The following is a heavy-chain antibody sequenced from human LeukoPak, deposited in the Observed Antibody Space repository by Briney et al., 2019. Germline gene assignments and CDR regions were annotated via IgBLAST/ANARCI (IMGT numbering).Heavy chain of an antibody. J-gene: IGHJ6*03. CDR1: GFTFSSYA. CDR3: AKVPFDWISSTNYYYYMDV. Sequence: GGSLRLSCAASGFTFSSYAMSWVRQAPGKGLEWVSSISGTSGSTFYADSVQGRFTISRDNSKNTLYLQMNSLRAEDTAVYYCAKVPFDWISSTNYYYYMDVWGKGTTVTVSS. CDR2: ISGTSGST. V-gene: IGHV3-23*01. D-gene: IGHD3-9*01.